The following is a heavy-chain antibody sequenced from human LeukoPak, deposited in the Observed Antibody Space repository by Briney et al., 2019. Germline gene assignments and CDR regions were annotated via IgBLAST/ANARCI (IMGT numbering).Heavy chain of an antibody. CDR3: ARVLEAAAFDY. J-gene: IGHJ4*02. CDR1: GFTVSSNY. Sequence: GGSLRLSCAASGFTVSSNYMSWVRQAPGKGLEWVSLIYSSGDTYYADSVKGRFTISRDNSKNTLYLQMNSLRAEDTAVYYCARVLEAAAFDYWGQGTLVTVSS. V-gene: IGHV3-53*01. CDR2: IYSSGDT. D-gene: IGHD6-13*01.